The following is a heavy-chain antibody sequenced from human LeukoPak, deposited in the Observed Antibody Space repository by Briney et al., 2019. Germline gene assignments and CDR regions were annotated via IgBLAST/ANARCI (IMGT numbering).Heavy chain of an antibody. V-gene: IGHV3-74*01. CDR1: GFTFSSYW. J-gene: IGHJ4*02. Sequence: GGSLRLSCAASGFTFSSYWMHWVRQAPGKGLVWVSRINSDGSSTSYADSVKGRFTISRDNAKNTLYLQMNSLRAEDTAVYHCAKDRTYDSSGAFDYWGQGTLVTVSS. CDR2: INSDGSST. CDR3: AKDRTYDSSGAFDY. D-gene: IGHD3-22*01.